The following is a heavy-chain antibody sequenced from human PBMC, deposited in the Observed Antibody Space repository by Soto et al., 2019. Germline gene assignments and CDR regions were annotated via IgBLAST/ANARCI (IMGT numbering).Heavy chain of an antibody. Sequence: QVQLQESGPGLVKPSETLSLTCTVSGDSISSSYWNWIRQAPGKGLEWTGYIDDTGSTNYNPSLKSRVTLSVDPSNNQYSLKLSSVTAADTAVYYCARGVLEWLLRDSYYYYMDVWGKGTTVTVSS. CDR2: IDDTGST. D-gene: IGHD3-3*01. CDR3: ARGVLEWLLRDSYYYYMDV. CDR1: GDSISSSY. V-gene: IGHV4-59*01. J-gene: IGHJ6*03.